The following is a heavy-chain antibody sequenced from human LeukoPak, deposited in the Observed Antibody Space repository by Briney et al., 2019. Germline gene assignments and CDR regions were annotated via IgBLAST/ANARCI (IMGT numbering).Heavy chain of an antibody. J-gene: IGHJ5*02. D-gene: IGHD1-26*01. CDR1: GFAVSSNY. CDR2: IHTGGNT. CDR3: AKEVGATILDWFDP. V-gene: IGHV3-53*01. Sequence: GGSLRLSCTASGFAVSSNYINWVRQAPEKGLEWVSVIHTGGNTYYADSVKGRFTISRDNSKNTLYLQMNSLRAEDTAVYYCAKEVGATILDWFDPWGQGTLVTVSS.